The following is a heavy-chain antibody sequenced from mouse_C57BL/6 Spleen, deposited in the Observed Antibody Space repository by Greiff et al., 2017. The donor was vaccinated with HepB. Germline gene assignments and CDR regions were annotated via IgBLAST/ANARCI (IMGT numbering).Heavy chain of an antibody. V-gene: IGHV5-17*01. CDR1: GFTFSDYG. D-gene: IGHD2-5*01. CDR2: ISSGSSTI. J-gene: IGHJ3*01. CDR3: ARRGYYSNYTWFAY. Sequence: EVKLMESGGGLVKPGGSLKLSCAASGFTFSDYGMHWVRQAPEKGLEWVAYISSGSSTIYYADTVQGRITLSRNNAKNTLFLQMTSLRYEDTAMYYCARRGYYSNYTWFAYWGQGTLVTVSA.